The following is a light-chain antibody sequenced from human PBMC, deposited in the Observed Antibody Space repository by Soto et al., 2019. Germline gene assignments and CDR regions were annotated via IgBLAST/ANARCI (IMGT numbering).Light chain of an antibody. CDR2: GAS. CDR1: QSVSNTY. J-gene: IGKJ5*01. CDR3: QQYGSSPIT. Sequence: EIVLTQSPGTLSLSPGERATLSCRASQSVSNTYLAWYQQKPGQAPRLLIYGASNRATGIPDRFSGSGSGTDFFLPIIRIEPQDFSVYYCQQYGSSPITFGQGTRLE. V-gene: IGKV3-20*01.